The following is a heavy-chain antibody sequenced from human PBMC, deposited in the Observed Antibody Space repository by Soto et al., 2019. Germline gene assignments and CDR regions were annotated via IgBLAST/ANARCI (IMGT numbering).Heavy chain of an antibody. CDR1: GFTFSSYA. V-gene: IGHV3-23*01. CDR2: ISGSGGST. CDR3: AKVGEYDFWSGYYEGPGGMDV. J-gene: IGHJ6*02. D-gene: IGHD3-3*01. Sequence: SLRLCCAASGFTFSSYAMSWVRQAPGKGLEWVSAISGSGGSTYYADSVKGRFTISRDNSKNTLYLQMNSLRAEDTAVYYCAKVGEYDFWSGYYEGPGGMDVWGQGTTVTVSS.